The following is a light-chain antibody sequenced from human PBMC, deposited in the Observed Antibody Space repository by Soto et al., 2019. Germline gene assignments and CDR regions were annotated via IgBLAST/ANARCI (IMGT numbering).Light chain of an antibody. Sequence: DIQMTQSPSSLSASVGGIVTITFRERQSISSYLNWYQQKPGKAPKLPIYAASSLQSGVPSRFSGSGSGTDFTLTISSLQPEDFATYYCQQSYSTPSITFGQGTRPEIK. J-gene: IGKJ5*01. V-gene: IGKV1-39*01. CDR1: QSISSY. CDR2: AAS. CDR3: QQSYSTPSIT.